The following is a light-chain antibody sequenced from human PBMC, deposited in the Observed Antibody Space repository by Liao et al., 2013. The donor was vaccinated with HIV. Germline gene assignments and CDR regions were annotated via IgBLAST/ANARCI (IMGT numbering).Light chain of an antibody. V-gene: IGLV3-21*01. Sequence: SYELTQPPSVSVAPGHTARITCAGDNIGGESVHWYQQKSGQAPVLVIFHETDRPSGISDRFSGSTSENTATLTISRAEAGDEADYYCQLWDSSSDHPYVFGTGTQVTVL. CDR1: NIGGES. J-gene: IGLJ1*01. CDR2: HET. CDR3: QLWDSSSDHPYV.